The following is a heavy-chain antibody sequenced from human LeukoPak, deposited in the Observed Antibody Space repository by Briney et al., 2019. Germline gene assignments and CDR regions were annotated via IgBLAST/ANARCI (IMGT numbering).Heavy chain of an antibody. J-gene: IGHJ2*01. V-gene: IGHV1-18*01. CDR3: VRDGYVDL. CDR1: GYTFTSYG. D-gene: IGHD6-13*01. Sequence: ASVKVSCKASGYTFTSYGLAWVRQAPRQALEWIGWISPYNGNADYAQDLQGRVTMTTDTSTSTAYMELRSLRSDDTGVYYCVRDGYVDLWGRGTLVTVSS. CDR2: ISPYNGNA.